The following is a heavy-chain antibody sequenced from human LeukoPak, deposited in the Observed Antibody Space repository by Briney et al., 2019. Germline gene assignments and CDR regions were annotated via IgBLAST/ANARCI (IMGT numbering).Heavy chain of an antibody. CDR2: INPNSGGT. J-gene: IGHJ4*02. D-gene: IGHD4-17*01. V-gene: IGHV1-2*02. CDR1: GYTFTGYY. Sequence: ASVKVSCKASGYTFTGYYMHWVRQAPGQGLEWMGWINPNSGGTNYAQKFQGRVTMTRDTPISTAYMELSRLRSDDTAVYYCARDSDSATVTTFGYWGQGTLVTVSS. CDR3: ARDSDSATVTTFGY.